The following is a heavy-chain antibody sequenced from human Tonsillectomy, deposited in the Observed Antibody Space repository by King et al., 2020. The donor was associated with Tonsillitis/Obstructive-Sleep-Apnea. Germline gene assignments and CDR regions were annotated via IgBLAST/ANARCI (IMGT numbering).Heavy chain of an antibody. V-gene: IGHV3-43*02. CDR2: FSGDGGST. D-gene: IGHD6-6*01. CDR3: ASDSRYSSSSHFDY. J-gene: IGHJ4*02. CDR1: GFSFVDYA. Sequence: QLVEPGGGVVQPGGSLRLSCAAPGFSFVDYALHWVRQAPGRGLDWVSLFSGDGGSTYYADSVKGRFTITRDNSKNSLYLKMNSLRTEDTALYYCASDSRYSSSSHFDYWGQGTLVTVSS.